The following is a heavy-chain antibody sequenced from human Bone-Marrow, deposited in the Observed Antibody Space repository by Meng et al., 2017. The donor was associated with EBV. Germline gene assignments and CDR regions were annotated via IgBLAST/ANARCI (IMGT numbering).Heavy chain of an antibody. CDR2: VYYTART. CDR3: ARIGYSSGWYATDY. Sequence: GRLQESGPGLVEPSETLSLTCTVSGGSVNTGSYYWSWIRQPPGKGLEYLGHVYYTARTNYNPSLKSRVSISVDTSKNHFSLRLNSATAADTAIYYCARIGYSSGWYATDYWGQGTLVTVSS. V-gene: IGHV4-61*03. J-gene: IGHJ4*02. D-gene: IGHD6-19*01. CDR1: GGSVNTGSYY.